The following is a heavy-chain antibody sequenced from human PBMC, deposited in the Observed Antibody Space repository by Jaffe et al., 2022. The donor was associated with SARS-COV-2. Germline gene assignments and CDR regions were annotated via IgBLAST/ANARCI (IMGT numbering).Heavy chain of an antibody. J-gene: IGHJ6*02. Sequence: EVQLVESGGGLVQPGGSLRLSCITSGFTFGSYTMSWVRQAPGKGLEWVSHISSSGKTIYYADSVTGRFTISRDNAKNSLFLQMNSLRDEDTAVYYCARVDSWSDYFRAPGPKYYYYVDVWGLGTTVTVSS. D-gene: IGHD3-3*01. CDR3: ARVDSWSDYFRAPGPKYYYYVDV. CDR1: GFTFGSYT. V-gene: IGHV3-48*02. CDR2: ISSSGKTI.